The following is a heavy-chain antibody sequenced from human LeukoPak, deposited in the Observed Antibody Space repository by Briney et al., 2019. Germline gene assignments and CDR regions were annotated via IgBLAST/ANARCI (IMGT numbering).Heavy chain of an antibody. CDR3: ARDSGTYSINWFDP. J-gene: IGHJ5*02. Sequence: PSETLSLTCTVSGGSISIYYWSWIRQPPGRGLEWIGYIYYSGSTNYNPSLKSRVTISVDTSKNQFSLKLSSVTAADTAVYYCARDSGTYSINWFDPWGQGTLVTVSS. D-gene: IGHD1-26*01. CDR2: IYYSGST. V-gene: IGHV4-59*01. CDR1: GGSISIYY.